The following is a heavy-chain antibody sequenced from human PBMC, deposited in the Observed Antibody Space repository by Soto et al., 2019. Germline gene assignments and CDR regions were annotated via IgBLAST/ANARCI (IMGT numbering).Heavy chain of an antibody. CDR1: GGTFSNYA. CDR3: ARVGAVAGLYNHPGLDG. V-gene: IGHV1-69*12. J-gene: IGHJ6*02. CDR2: IVPIFGTT. D-gene: IGHD6-19*01. Sequence: QVQLVQSGAEVKKPGSSVKVSCKVSGGTFSNYAIDWVRLAPGHGLEWMGGIVPIFGTTYYTQNFQGRATILAEHSTHTAYLEMSSLRSADTAIYYCARVGAVAGLYNHPGLDGWGQGTAVTVSS.